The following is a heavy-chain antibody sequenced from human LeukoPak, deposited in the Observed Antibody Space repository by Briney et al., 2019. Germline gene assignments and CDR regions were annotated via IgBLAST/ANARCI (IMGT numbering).Heavy chain of an antibody. CDR2: ISSSSSYT. Sequence: GGSLRLSCAASGFTFSDYYMSWIRQAPGKGLEWVSYISSSSSYTNYADSVKGRFTISRDNAKNSLYLQMNSLRAEDTAVYYCARVYGPGYSYGQGDHWGQGTLVTVSS. D-gene: IGHD5-18*01. J-gene: IGHJ4*02. V-gene: IGHV3-11*06. CDR1: GFTFSDYY. CDR3: ARVYGPGYSYGQGDH.